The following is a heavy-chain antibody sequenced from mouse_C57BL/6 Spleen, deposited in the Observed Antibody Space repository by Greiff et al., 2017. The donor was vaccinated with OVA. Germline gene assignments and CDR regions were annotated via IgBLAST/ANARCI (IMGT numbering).Heavy chain of an antibody. V-gene: IGHV1-64*01. CDR2: IHPNSGST. J-gene: IGHJ2*01. CDR3: ARERDYYGFDY. Sequence: VKLMESGAELVKPGASVKLSCKASGYTFTSYWMHWVKQRPGQGLEWIGMIHPNSGSTNYNEKFKSKATLTVDKSSSTAYMQLSSLTSEDSAVYYCARERDYYGFDYWGQGTTLTVSS. CDR1: GYTFTSYW. D-gene: IGHD1-1*01.